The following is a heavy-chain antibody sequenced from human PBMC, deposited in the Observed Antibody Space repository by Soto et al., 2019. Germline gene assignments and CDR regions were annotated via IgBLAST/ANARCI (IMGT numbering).Heavy chain of an antibody. Sequence: QVQLVQSGAEVKKPGASVKVSCKASGYTFTSYGISCVRQAPGQGLEWMGWISAYNGNKKYAQKLQGRVTMTTDTSTSTAYVELRSLRSDDPSVYYCARGVTPYSFDYWGQGTLVTVSS. V-gene: IGHV1-18*01. D-gene: IGHD4-4*01. J-gene: IGHJ4*02. CDR3: ARGVTPYSFDY. CDR1: GYTFTSYG. CDR2: ISAYNGNK.